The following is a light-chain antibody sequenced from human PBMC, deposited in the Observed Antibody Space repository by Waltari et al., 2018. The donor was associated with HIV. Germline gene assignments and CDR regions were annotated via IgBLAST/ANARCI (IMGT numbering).Light chain of an antibody. Sequence: SYELTQPLSVSVALGQTARITCGGNNIGSKNVHWYQRKPGQAPVLVIYRDNNRPSGIPERFSGSNSGNTATLTISRAQAGDEGDYYCQVWDSSTAIFGGGTKLAVL. CDR2: RDN. CDR3: QVWDSSTAI. CDR1: NIGSKN. J-gene: IGLJ2*01. V-gene: IGLV3-9*01.